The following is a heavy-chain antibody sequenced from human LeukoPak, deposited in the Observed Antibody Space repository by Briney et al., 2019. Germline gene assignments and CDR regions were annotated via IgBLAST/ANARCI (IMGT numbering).Heavy chain of an antibody. V-gene: IGHV1-69*13. J-gene: IGHJ4*02. CDR2: IIPIFGTA. CDR1: GGTFSSYA. Sequence: ASVKVSCKASGGTFSSYAISWVRQAPGQGLEWMGGIIPIFGTANYAQKFQGRVTITADESTSTAYMELSSLRSEDTAVHYCARVSDSSGYYPWGYFDYWGQGTLVTVSS. D-gene: IGHD3-22*01. CDR3: ARVSDSSGYYPWGYFDY.